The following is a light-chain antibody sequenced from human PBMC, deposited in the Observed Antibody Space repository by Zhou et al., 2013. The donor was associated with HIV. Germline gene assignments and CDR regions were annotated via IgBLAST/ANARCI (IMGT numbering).Light chain of an antibody. J-gene: IGKJ1*01. CDR3: QQYHNSSWT. Sequence: DIQLTQSPSFLSASVRDRVTITCRASQGISSYLAWYQQKPGKAPKLLIYAASTLQSGVPSRFSGSGSGTEFTLTISSLQPEDFATYYCQQYHNSSWTFGQGTKVEVK. CDR2: AAS. V-gene: IGKV1-9*01. CDR1: QGISSY.